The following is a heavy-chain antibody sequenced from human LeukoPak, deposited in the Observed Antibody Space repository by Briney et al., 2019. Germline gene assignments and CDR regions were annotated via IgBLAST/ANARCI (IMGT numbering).Heavy chain of an antibody. J-gene: IGHJ4*02. D-gene: IGHD3-22*01. CDR3: VPDSSGYVY. Sequence: PGRSLRLSCAASGFTFTSYGMHWVRQAPGKGLEWVAVISYDGSNKYYADSVKGRFTISRDNSKNTLYLQMNSLRAEDTAVYYCVPDSSGYVYWGQGTLVTVSS. CDR1: GFTFTSYG. V-gene: IGHV3-30*03. CDR2: ISYDGSNK.